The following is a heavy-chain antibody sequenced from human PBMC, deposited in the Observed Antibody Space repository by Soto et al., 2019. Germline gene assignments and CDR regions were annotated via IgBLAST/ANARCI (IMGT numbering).Heavy chain of an antibody. D-gene: IGHD3-22*01. CDR1: GGTFSNYG. CDR3: ARGGSDYEGSGYYQGHV. Sequence: QVQLVQSGAEVKKPGSSVKVSCKSPGGTFSNYGFSWVRQAPGQGLECMGVIVPIFGAEHPQKFQGRVTITAXXSXNXXFMELRGLRSEDTAVYYCARGGSDYEGSGYYQGHVWGQGTTVTVSS. J-gene: IGHJ6*02. V-gene: IGHV1-69*12. CDR2: IVPIFGA.